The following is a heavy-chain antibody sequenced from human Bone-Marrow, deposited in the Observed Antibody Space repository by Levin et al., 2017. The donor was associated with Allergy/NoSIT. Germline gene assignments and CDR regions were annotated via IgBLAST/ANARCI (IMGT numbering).Heavy chain of an antibody. CDR3: ARSHLLNYGEAPEYFQY. Sequence: SETLSLTCAVSGSSISGGYYWGWIRQPPGKGLEWIGSLYHGGTDFYNPSLKSRVTIPVDTSKNHFSLKLTSLTAADTAIYYCARSHLLNYGEAPEYFQYWGQG. D-gene: IGHD4-17*01. CDR1: GSSISGGYY. J-gene: IGHJ1*01. CDR2: LYHGGTD. V-gene: IGHV4-38-2*01.